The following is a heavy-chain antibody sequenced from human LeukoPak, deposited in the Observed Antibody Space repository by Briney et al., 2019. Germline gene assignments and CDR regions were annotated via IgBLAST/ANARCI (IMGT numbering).Heavy chain of an antibody. J-gene: IGHJ3*02. Sequence: SETLSLTCTVSGGSMSDYYWSWIRQPPGKGLEWIGYIYSTGSTNYNPSLKSRVTISVDTSKNQFSLKLRSVTAADTALYYCARDYSMTHAFDIWGQGTLVTVSS. CDR3: ARDYSMTHAFDI. V-gene: IGHV4-59*01. CDR1: GGSMSDYY. CDR2: IYSTGST. D-gene: IGHD1-26*01.